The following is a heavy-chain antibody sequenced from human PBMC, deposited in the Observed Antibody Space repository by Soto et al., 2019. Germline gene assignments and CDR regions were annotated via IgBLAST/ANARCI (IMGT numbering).Heavy chain of an antibody. Sequence: EVQLVESGGGLVQPGGSLRLSCAASGIPVSSNYMTWVRQAPGKGLEWVSVLHSGGDTYYANSVKGRFTISRHDSTNTLFLQMNSLAAEDTAVYYCARDGPYYYASRMDVWVQGTTVTVSS. J-gene: IGHJ6*02. V-gene: IGHV3-53*04. CDR1: GIPVSSNY. CDR3: ARDGPYYYASRMDV. CDR2: LHSGGDT. D-gene: IGHD3-10*01.